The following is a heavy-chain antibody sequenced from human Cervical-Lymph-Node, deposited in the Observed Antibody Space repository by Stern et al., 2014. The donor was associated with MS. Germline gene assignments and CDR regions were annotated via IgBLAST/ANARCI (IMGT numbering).Heavy chain of an antibody. V-gene: IGHV3-15*01. CDR3: TPDYHYYGMDV. J-gene: IGHJ6*02. CDR1: GFTFSNAW. CDR2: IKSKTDGGTT. Sequence: EVQLVESGGGLVKPGGSLRLSCAASGFTFSNAWMSWVRQAPGKGLEWVGRIKSKTDGGTTDYAAPVKGRFTVSRDDSKNTLYLQMNSLKTEDTAVYYCTPDYHYYGMDVWGQGTTVTVSS.